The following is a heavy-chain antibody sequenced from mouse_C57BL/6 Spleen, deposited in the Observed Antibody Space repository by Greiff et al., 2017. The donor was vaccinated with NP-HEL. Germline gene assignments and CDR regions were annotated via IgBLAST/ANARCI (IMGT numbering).Heavy chain of an antibody. V-gene: IGHV5-12*01. D-gene: IGHD2-4*01. Sequence: DVQLVESGGGLVQPGGSLKLSCAASGFTFSDYYMYWVRQTPEKRLEWVAYISNGGGSTYYPDTVKGRFTISRDNAKNTLYLQMSRLKSEDTAMYYCARTIYYDAAWFAYWGQGTLVTVSA. CDR2: ISNGGGST. CDR3: ARTIYYDAAWFAY. CDR1: GFTFSDYY. J-gene: IGHJ3*01.